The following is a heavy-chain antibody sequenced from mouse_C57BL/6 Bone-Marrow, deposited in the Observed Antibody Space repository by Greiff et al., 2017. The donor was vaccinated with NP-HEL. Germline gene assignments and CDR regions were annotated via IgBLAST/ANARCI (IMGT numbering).Heavy chain of an antibody. D-gene: IGHD2-2*01. J-gene: IGHJ4*01. CDR3: ASGGLRRNYAMDY. CDR1: SYTFTSYW. V-gene: IGHV1-69*01. CDR2: IDPSDSYT. Sequence: QVQLQQPGAELVMPGASVKLSCKASSYTFTSYWMHWVKQRPGQGLEWIGEIDPSDSYTNYNQKFKGKSTLTVDKSSSTAYMQLSSLTSEDSAVYYCASGGLRRNYAMDYWGQGTSVTVSS.